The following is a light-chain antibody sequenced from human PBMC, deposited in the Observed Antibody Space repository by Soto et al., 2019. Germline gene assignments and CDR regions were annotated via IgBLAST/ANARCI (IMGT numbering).Light chain of an antibody. CDR1: QSVSSSY. CDR3: QHFGGSLPVT. J-gene: IGKJ5*01. V-gene: IGKV3-20*01. CDR2: GTS. Sequence: DIVLTQSPCTLALSPGERATLSCRAGQSVSSSYLAWYQQKPGHPPRLLIYGTSSRATGIPDRFSGSGSGTDFTLTISRLEPEDFAAYYCQHFGGSLPVTFGQGTRLEIK.